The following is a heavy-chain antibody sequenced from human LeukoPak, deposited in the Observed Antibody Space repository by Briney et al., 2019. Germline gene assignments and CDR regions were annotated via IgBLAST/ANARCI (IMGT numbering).Heavy chain of an antibody. Sequence: SETLSLTCTVSGGSVASSGCCWGWIRQPPGKGLEWVGSAYYTGEIYSTPSLKSRLTISVDTSKNQFALTLTSVTAADTAVYYCGRHVSNGWDYHYGLDVWGQGTTVTVSS. J-gene: IGHJ6*02. V-gene: IGHV4-39*01. CDR2: AYYTGEI. CDR3: GRHVSNGWDYHYGLDV. CDR1: GGSVASSGCC. D-gene: IGHD6-19*01.